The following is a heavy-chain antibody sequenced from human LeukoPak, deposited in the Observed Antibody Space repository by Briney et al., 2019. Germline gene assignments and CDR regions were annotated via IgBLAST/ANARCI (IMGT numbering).Heavy chain of an antibody. CDR1: GGSFSGYY. J-gene: IGHJ4*02. V-gene: IGHV3-53*01. Sequence: ETLSLTCAVYGGSFSGYYWSWLRQAPGKGLEWVSTIYTGGNTYYAASVKGRFTISRDFSKNTVFLHMNSLRAEDTAMYYCARGDDSGYYDYFDYWGQGALVTVSS. CDR3: ARGDDSGYYDYFDY. D-gene: IGHD3-22*01. CDR2: IYTGGNT.